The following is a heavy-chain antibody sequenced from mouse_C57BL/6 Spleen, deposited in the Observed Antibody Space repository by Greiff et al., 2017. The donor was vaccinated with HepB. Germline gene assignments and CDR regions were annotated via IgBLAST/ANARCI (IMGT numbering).Heavy chain of an antibody. V-gene: IGHV1-15*01. CDR3: TLITGFAY. D-gene: IGHD1-3*01. J-gene: IGHJ3*01. CDR1: GYTFTDYE. CDR2: IDPETGGT. Sequence: VQLQQSGAELVRPGASVTLSCKASGYTFTDYEMHWVKQTPVHGLEWIGAIDPETGGTAYNQKFKGMAILTADKSSSTAYMELRSLTSEDSAVYYCTLITGFAYWGQGTLVTVSA.